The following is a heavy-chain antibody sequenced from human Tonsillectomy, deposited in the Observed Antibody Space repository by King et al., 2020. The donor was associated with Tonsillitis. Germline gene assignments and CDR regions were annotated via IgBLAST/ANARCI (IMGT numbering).Heavy chain of an antibody. CDR2: IGGGGGTI. J-gene: IGHJ5*02. CDR3: ARESRWAFDR. D-gene: IGHD1-26*01. CDR1: GFTFSSYS. V-gene: IGHV3-48*02. Sequence: VQLVESGGGLAQPGGSLRLSCVASGFTFSSYSMNWVRQAPGKGLEWVAYIGGGGGTISYADSVKGRFTISRDNGQNSLSLQMNSLRDEDTAVYFCARESRWAFDRWGQGSLVTVSS.